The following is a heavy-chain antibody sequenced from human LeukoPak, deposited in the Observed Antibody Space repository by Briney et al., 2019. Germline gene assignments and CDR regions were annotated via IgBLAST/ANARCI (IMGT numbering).Heavy chain of an antibody. CDR1: GFTFSSYW. CDR3: ARALTNGTVGGFDF. Sequence: GGSLRLSCAASGFTFSSYWMHWVRQAPGKGLVWVSRINTDGSSTSYADSVKGRFTISRDTAKNTLYLQMNSLRAEDTAIYYCARALTNGTVGGFDFWGQGTLVTVSS. CDR2: INTDGSST. D-gene: IGHD2-8*01. V-gene: IGHV3-74*01. J-gene: IGHJ4*02.